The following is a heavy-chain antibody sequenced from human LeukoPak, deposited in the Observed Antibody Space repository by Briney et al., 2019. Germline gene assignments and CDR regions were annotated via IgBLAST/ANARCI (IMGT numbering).Heavy chain of an antibody. D-gene: IGHD3-22*01. CDR3: AAGGSGYYPVFY. CDR1: GFTFSSYE. Sequence: PGGSLRLSCAASGFTFSSYEMNWVRQAPGKGLEWVSYISYSGTTTYYADSVKGRFTISRDNAQDSLYLQMNSLRAEDTAVYYCAAGGSGYYPVFYWGQGTLVTVSS. J-gene: IGHJ4*02. CDR2: ISYSGTTT. V-gene: IGHV3-48*03.